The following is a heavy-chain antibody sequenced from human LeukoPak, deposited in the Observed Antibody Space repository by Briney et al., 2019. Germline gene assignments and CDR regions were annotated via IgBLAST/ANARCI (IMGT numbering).Heavy chain of an antibody. CDR2: IYYSGST. J-gene: IGHJ4*02. D-gene: IGHD3-16*01. Sequence: SKTLSLTCTVSGGSISSYYWSWIRQPPGKGLEWIGYIYYSGSTNYNPSLKSRVTISVDTSKNQFSLKLSSVTAADTAVYYCARAPIMITFGGVIEYYFDYWGQGTLVTVSS. CDR3: ARAPIMITFGGVIEYYFDY. V-gene: IGHV4-59*01. CDR1: GGSISSYY.